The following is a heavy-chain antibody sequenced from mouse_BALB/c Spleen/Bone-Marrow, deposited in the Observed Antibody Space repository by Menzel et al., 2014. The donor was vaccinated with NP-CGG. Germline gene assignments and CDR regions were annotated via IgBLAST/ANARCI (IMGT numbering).Heavy chain of an antibody. V-gene: IGHV14-3*02. CDR2: IDPANGDT. D-gene: IGHD2-14*01. CDR3: ARYRLGTYFDY. J-gene: IGHJ2*01. CDR1: GFKIKDTY. Sequence: VQLQQSGAELVKPGASVKLSCTASGFKIKDTYMHWVRPRPEQGLEWIGRIDPANGDTRYDPKFQGKATITADTSSSTAYLQLGSLTSEDTAVYCCARYRLGTYFDYWGQGTTLTVSS.